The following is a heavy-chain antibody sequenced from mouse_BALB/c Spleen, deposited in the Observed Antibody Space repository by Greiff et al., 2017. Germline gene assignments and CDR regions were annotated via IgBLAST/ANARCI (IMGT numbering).Heavy chain of an antibody. J-gene: IGHJ3*01. V-gene: IGHV2-9*02. D-gene: IGHD1-1*01. CDR3: ARGEYYGSSYGGWFAY. Sequence: VQLVESGPGLVAPSQSLSITCTVSGFSLTSYGVHWVRQPPGKGLEWLGVIWAGGSTNYNSALMSRLSISKDNSKSQVFLKMNSLQTDDTAMYYCARGEYYGSSYGGWFAYWGQGTLVTVSA. CDR1: GFSLTSYG. CDR2: IWAGGST.